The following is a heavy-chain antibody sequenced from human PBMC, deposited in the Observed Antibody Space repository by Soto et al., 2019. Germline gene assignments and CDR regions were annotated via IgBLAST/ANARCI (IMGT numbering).Heavy chain of an antibody. Sequence: PGESLKISCKGSDYSFNTYWIAWVRQMPGKGLEWMGIIYPGDSDTRYSPSFQGQVTISAAKSISTAHLQWSSLQASDTAMYYCARPRVRGGNDAFDSWGPGTMVAVSS. CDR2: IYPGDSDT. D-gene: IGHD3-16*01. J-gene: IGHJ3*02. CDR3: ARPRVRGGNDAFDS. CDR1: DYSFNTYW. V-gene: IGHV5-51*01.